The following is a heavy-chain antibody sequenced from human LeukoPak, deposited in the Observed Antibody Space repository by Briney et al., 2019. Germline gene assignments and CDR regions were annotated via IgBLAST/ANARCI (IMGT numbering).Heavy chain of an antibody. CDR2: ISSSGSSK. CDR3: ARARLTTVTTSYYYGMDV. J-gene: IGHJ6*02. CDR1: GFTFSSYE. V-gene: IGHV3-48*03. Sequence: GGSLRLSCAASGFTFSSYEMNWVRQAPGKGLEWVSYISSSGSSKYYADSVKGRFTISRDNTKNSLYLQMDSLRAEDTAVYYCARARLTTVTTSYYYGMDVWGQGTTVTVSS. D-gene: IGHD4-17*01.